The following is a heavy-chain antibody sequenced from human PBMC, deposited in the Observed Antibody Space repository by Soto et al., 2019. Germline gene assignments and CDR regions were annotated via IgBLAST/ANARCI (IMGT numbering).Heavy chain of an antibody. CDR3: ARHFRAFDI. CDR2: ISYSGST. Sequence: PSETLSLTCTVSGGSISSGGYYWSWIRQPPGKGLEWIGCISYSGSTYYNPPLKSRVTISVDTSKNQFSLKLSSVTAADTAVYYCARHFRAFDIWGQGTMVTVSS. CDR1: GGSISSGGYY. V-gene: IGHV4-39*01. J-gene: IGHJ3*02.